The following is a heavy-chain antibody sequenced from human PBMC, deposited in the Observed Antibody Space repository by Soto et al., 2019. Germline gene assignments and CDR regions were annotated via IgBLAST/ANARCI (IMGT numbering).Heavy chain of an antibody. D-gene: IGHD3-3*02. J-gene: IGHJ5*02. CDR1: GGTFSIYA. CDR2: IIPIFGTA. V-gene: IGHV1-69*13. CDR3: ATISESANSWFEP. Sequence: SVKVSCKASGGTFSIYAISWVRQAPGQGLEWMGGIIPIFGTANYAQKFQGRVTITADESTSTAYMELSSLRSEDTAVYYCATISESANSWFEPWGQGTLVTVSS.